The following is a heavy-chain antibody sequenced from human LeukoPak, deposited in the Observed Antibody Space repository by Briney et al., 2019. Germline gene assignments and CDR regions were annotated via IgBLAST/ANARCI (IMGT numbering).Heavy chain of an antibody. V-gene: IGHV1-2*04. Sequence: ASVKVSCKASGYTFTTYDINWVRQATGQGLEWMGWMNPNSGGTNYAQKFQGWVTMTRDTSITTAYMELSRLKSDDTAVYYCARAYYYDSSGYYFDYWGQGTLVTVSS. CDR2: MNPNSGGT. CDR3: ARAYYYDSSGYYFDY. D-gene: IGHD3-22*01. CDR1: GYTFTTYD. J-gene: IGHJ4*02.